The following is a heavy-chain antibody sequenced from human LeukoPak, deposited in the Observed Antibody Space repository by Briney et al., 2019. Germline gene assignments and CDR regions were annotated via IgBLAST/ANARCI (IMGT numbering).Heavy chain of an antibody. CDR3: AKGLYDILTGHYYYYYGMDV. J-gene: IGHJ6*02. CDR1: GFTFSSYS. V-gene: IGHV3-21*01. D-gene: IGHD3-9*01. CDR2: ISSSSSYI. Sequence: GGSLRLSCAASGFTFSSYSMNWVRQAPGKGLEWVSSISSSSSYIYYADSVKGRFTISRDNAKNSLYLQMNSLRAEDTAVYYCAKGLYDILTGHYYYYYGMDVWGQGTTVTVSS.